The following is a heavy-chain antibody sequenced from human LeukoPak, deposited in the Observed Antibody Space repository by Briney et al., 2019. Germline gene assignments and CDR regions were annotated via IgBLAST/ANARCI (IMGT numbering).Heavy chain of an antibody. CDR2: ISGSGGNT. Sequence: PGGPLRLSCAASGFTFSSYAMSWVRQAPGKGLEWVSTISGSGGNTYYVDSVKGRFTISRDNSKNTLFLQMNSLRAEDTAVYYCAKDELGIDFDYWGQGTLVTVSS. D-gene: IGHD7-27*01. V-gene: IGHV3-23*01. J-gene: IGHJ4*02. CDR3: AKDELGIDFDY. CDR1: GFTFSSYA.